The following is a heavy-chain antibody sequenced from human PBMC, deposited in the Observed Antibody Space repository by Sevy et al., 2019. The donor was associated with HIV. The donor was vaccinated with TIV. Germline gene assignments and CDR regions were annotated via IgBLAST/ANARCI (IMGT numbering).Heavy chain of an antibody. Sequence: GGSLRLSCAAXAFXFSSYGMHWVRQTPGKGLEWVAVIWYDGSNKYYADSVKGRFTISRDNSKNTLYLQMNSLRAEDTAVXXSARDKXHPVXXSMVRGALXXYFDXXXQGTLVTVSS. CDR3: ARDKXHPVXXSMVRGALXXYFDX. V-gene: IGHV3-33*01. CDR2: IWYDGSNK. J-gene: IGHJ4*02. CDR1: AFXFSSYG. D-gene: IGHD3-10*01.